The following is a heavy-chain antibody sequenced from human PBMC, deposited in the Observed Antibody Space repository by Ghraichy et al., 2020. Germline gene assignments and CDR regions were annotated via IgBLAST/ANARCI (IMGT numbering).Heavy chain of an antibody. CDR3: ARRHGYSGSMDY. CDR2: AHSSGSA. V-gene: IGHV4-59*01. CDR1: GGSFTTYY. Sequence: GSLRLSCTVSGGSFTTYYWSWIRQPPGKGLQWIGYAHSSGSAYYNRSLKSRVTISVDTSQNQSSLRVTSLTAADTAVYYCARRHGYSGSMDYWGQGTLVSVSS. J-gene: IGHJ4*02. D-gene: IGHD5-12*01.